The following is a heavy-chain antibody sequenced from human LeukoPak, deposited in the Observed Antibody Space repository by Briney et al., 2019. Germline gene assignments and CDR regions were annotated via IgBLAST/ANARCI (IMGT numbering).Heavy chain of an antibody. Sequence: GGSLRFSCAASGFTFSSYAMHWVRQAPGKGLEWVAVISYDGSNKYYADSVKGRFTISRDNSKNTLYLQMNSLRAEDTAVYYCERDPQQLGFVDYWGQGTLVTVSS. J-gene: IGHJ4*02. CDR3: ERDPQQLGFVDY. CDR1: GFTFSSYA. V-gene: IGHV3-30*04. D-gene: IGHD6-13*01. CDR2: ISYDGSNK.